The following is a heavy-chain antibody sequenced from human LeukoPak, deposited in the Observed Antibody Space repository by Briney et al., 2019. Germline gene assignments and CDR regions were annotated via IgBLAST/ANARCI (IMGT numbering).Heavy chain of an antibody. D-gene: IGHD3-3*01. V-gene: IGHV1-2*04. Sequence: ASVKVSCKASGYTFTGYYMHWVRQAPGQGLEWMGWINPNSGGTNYAQKFQGWVTMTRDTSISTAYMELSRLRSDDTAVYYCAREGHPHVLRFLEWLSPDYWGQGTLVTVSS. J-gene: IGHJ4*02. CDR1: GYTFTGYY. CDR2: INPNSGGT. CDR3: AREGHPHVLRFLEWLSPDY.